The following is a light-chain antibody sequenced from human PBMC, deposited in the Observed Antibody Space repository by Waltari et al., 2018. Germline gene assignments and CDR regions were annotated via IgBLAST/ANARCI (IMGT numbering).Light chain of an antibody. Sequence: EIVLTQSPATLSLSPGERATLSCRASQCVSSYLAWYQQKPGQAPRLLVDDASNRATGIPARFSGSGSWTDFTLTISSLAPEDFAVYYCQQRSNWPRVTFGPGTKVDIK. CDR2: DAS. V-gene: IGKV3-11*01. CDR3: QQRSNWPRVT. CDR1: QCVSSY. J-gene: IGKJ3*01.